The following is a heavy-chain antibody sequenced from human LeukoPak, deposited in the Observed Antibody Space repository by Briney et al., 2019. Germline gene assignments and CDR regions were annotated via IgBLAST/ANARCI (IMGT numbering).Heavy chain of an antibody. CDR3: AMGKAYSSSWYPY. J-gene: IGHJ4*02. D-gene: IGHD6-13*01. Sequence: PSETLSLTCTVSGDSISSGAYYWSWIRQPAGKGLEWIGRIYTSGSTNYNPSLKSRVTMSVDTSKNQFSLKLSSVTAADTAVYYCAMGKAYSSSWYPYWGQGTLVTVSS. CDR1: GDSISSGAYY. CDR2: IYTSGST. V-gene: IGHV4-61*02.